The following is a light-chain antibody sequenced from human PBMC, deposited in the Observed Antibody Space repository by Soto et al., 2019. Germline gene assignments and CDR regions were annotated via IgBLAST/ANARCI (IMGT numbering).Light chain of an antibody. CDR1: SGHSRYA. J-gene: IGLJ3*02. V-gene: IGLV4-69*01. CDR2: LNSDGSH. Sequence: QLVVTQSPSASASLGASVKLTCTLSSGHSRYAIAWHQQQPEKGPRYLMRLNSDGSHSKGDGIPDRFSGSSSGAERYLTISGLQSEDEADYYCQTWGTGIEVFGGGTKLTVL. CDR3: QTWGTGIEV.